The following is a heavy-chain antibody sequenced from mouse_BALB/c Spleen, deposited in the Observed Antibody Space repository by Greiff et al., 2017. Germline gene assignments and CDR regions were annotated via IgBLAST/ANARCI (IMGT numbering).Heavy chain of an antibody. V-gene: IGHV14-3*02. Sequence: VQLQQSGAELVKPGASVKLSCTASGFNIKDTYMHWVKQRPEQGLEWIGRIDPANCNTKYDPKFQGKATITADTSSNTAYLQLSSLTSEDTAVYYCASNDYDDYWGQGTTLTVSS. J-gene: IGHJ2*01. CDR1: GFNIKDTY. CDR2: IDPANCNT. D-gene: IGHD2-4*01. CDR3: ASNDYDDY.